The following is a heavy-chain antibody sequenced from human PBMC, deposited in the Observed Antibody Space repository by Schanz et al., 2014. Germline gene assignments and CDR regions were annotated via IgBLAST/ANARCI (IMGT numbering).Heavy chain of an antibody. D-gene: IGHD2-15*01. CDR2: ISYDGSQR. CDR1: GFTLSIAW. CDR3: ARDPGGTKTHGL. V-gene: IGHV3-30*03. J-gene: IGHJ4*02. Sequence: VHLVESGGGLVKPGGSLRLSCAASGFTLSIAWMSWVRQAPGTGLEWVAVISYDGSQRYYADSVKGRFTISRDNAKNSLYLQMNSLRAEDTAVYYCARDPGGTKTHGLWGQGTLVTVSS.